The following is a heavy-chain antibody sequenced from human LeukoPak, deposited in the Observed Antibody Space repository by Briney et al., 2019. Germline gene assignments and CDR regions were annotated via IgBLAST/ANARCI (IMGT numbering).Heavy chain of an antibody. CDR1: GYIFTGYY. D-gene: IGHD4-11*01. Sequence: ASAKVSCKASGYIFTGYYIHWVRQAPGQGLEWMGWINPNSGASNSAQRFQGRFTLTRDTSISTAYMELSSLRSDDTAVYSCARAEVTTIPNFDYWGQGTLVPVSS. CDR2: INPNSGAS. CDR3: ARAEVTTIPNFDY. J-gene: IGHJ4*02. V-gene: IGHV1-2*02.